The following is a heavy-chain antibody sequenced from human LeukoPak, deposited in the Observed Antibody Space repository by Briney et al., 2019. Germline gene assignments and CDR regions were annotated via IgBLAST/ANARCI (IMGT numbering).Heavy chain of an antibody. CDR1: GNSISSNNYY. J-gene: IGHJ3*02. V-gene: IGHV4-39*01. Sequence: PSETLFLTCTVSGNSISSNNYYWGWICQPPGKGLEWIVSISHSGTTYYNPSLKSRVTISVDASKNQFSLKLSSVTAADTALYYCARHDTAWLTFDIWGQGTMVTVSS. CDR3: ARHDTAWLTFDI. CDR2: ISHSGTT. D-gene: IGHD5-18*01.